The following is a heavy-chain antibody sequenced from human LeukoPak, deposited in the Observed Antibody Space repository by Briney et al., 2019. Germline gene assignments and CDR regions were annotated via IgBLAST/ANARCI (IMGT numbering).Heavy chain of an antibody. J-gene: IGHJ6*03. D-gene: IGHD3-3*01. CDR2: IRSKAYGGTT. V-gene: IGHV3-49*04. CDR3: TRDSYDFWSGPYYMDV. Sequence: GGSLRLSCTASGFTFGDYAMSWVRQAPGKGLEWVGFIRSKAYGGTTEYAASVKGRFTISRDDSKSIAYLQMNSLKTEDTAVYYCTRDSYDFWSGPYYMDVWGKGTTVTVSS. CDR1: GFTFGDYA.